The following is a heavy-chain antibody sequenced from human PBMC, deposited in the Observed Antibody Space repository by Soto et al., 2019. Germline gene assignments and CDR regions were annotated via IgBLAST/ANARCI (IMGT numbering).Heavy chain of an antibody. Sequence: SVKVSCKASGGTFSSYAISWVRQAPGQGLEWMGGIIPIFGTANYAQKFQGRVTITADESTSTAYMELSSLRSEDTAAYYCARGRYYYGSGSYYNPLYYYYGMDVWGQGTTVTSP. CDR1: GGTFSSYA. V-gene: IGHV1-69*13. CDR3: ARGRYYYGSGSYYNPLYYYYGMDV. D-gene: IGHD3-10*01. CDR2: IIPIFGTA. J-gene: IGHJ6*02.